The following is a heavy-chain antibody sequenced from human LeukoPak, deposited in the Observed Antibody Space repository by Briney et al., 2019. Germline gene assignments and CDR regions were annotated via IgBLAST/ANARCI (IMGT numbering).Heavy chain of an antibody. J-gene: IGHJ4*02. CDR1: GFTFSNAW. Sequence: GGSLRLSCAASGFTFSNAWMSWVRQAPGKGLEWVGRIKSKTDGGTTDYAAPVKGRFTISRDDSKNTLYLQMNSLKTEDTAVYYCTTGSSQYYDILTGYYLPYYFDYWGQGTLVTVSS. D-gene: IGHD3-9*01. CDR3: TTGSSQYYDILTGYYLPYYFDY. CDR2: IKSKTDGGTT. V-gene: IGHV3-15*01.